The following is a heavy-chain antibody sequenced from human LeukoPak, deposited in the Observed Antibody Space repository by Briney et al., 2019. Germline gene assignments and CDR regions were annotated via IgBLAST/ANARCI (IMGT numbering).Heavy chain of an antibody. CDR3: ARVTDPRYNWFDL. Sequence: PSETLSLTCTVSGGSISSYYWTWIRQPAGKGPEWIGRIHASGSTNYNPSLKSRVNMSVDTSKNQFSLKLNSVTAADTAVYYCARVTDPRYNWFDLWGQGTLVTVSS. J-gene: IGHJ5*02. CDR1: GGSISSYY. CDR2: IHASGST. V-gene: IGHV4-4*07. D-gene: IGHD2-21*02.